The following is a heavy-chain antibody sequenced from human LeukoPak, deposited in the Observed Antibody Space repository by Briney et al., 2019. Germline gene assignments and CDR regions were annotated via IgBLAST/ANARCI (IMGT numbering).Heavy chain of an antibody. Sequence: SETLSLTCTVSGGSISSYYWSWIRQPPGKGLEWIGYIYYSGSTNYNPSLKSRVTISVDTSKNQFSLKLSSVTAADTAVYYCARHSRDGYNFDDYRGQGTLVTVSS. CDR3: ARHSRDGYNFDDY. D-gene: IGHD5-24*01. V-gene: IGHV4-59*08. CDR2: IYYSGST. CDR1: GGSISSYY. J-gene: IGHJ4*02.